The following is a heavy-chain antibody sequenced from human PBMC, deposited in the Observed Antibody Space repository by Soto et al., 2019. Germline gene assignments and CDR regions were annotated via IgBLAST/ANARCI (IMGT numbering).Heavy chain of an antibody. D-gene: IGHD4-17*01. CDR1: GGSISSGGYS. CDR3: ARAHYGDYGYGMDV. Sequence: QLQLQESGSGLVKPSQTLSLTCAVSGGSISSGGYSWSWIRQPPGKGLEWIGYIYHSGTTYYNPSLKSRVTTXVXRXXNQFSLKLSSVTAPDTAVYYCARAHYGDYGYGMDVWGQGTTVTVSS. CDR2: IYHSGTT. V-gene: IGHV4-30-2*01. J-gene: IGHJ6*02.